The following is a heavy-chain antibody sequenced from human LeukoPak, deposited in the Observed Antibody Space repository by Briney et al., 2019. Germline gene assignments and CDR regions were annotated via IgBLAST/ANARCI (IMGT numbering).Heavy chain of an antibody. Sequence: SVKVSCKASGGTFSSYAISWVRQAPGQGLEWMGGIIPIFGTANYAQKFQGRVTITADESTSTAYMELSSLRSEDTAVYYCAREVYDYDYVWGSYRWHFPDYWGQGTLVTVSS. J-gene: IGHJ4*02. CDR1: GGTFSSYA. V-gene: IGHV1-69*13. CDR2: IIPIFGTA. D-gene: IGHD3-16*02. CDR3: AREVYDYDYVWGSYRWHFPDY.